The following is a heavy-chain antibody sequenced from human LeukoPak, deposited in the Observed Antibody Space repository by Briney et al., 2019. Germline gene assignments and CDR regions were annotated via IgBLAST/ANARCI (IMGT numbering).Heavy chain of an antibody. J-gene: IGHJ4*02. CDR2: ISSDSRII. V-gene: IGHV3-48*01. CDR3: ARGRSGDFDY. CDR1: GFTFSTHN. D-gene: IGHD3-3*01. Sequence: TGESLRLSCAASGFTFSTHNMNWVGQAPGKGLVEVSFISSDSRIIYYADSVKGRFTVSRDNTKNSLYLQRVSLRAEDTALYYCARGRSGDFDYWGQGTLVTVSS.